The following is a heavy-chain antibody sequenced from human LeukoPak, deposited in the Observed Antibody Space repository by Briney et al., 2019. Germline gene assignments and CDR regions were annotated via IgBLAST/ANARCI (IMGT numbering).Heavy chain of an antibody. V-gene: IGHV3-20*04. CDR3: ASDVSGRPYYYYYYMDV. CDR2: INWNGGST. CDR1: GFTFDDYG. J-gene: IGHJ6*03. D-gene: IGHD5-12*01. Sequence: GGSLRLSCAASGFTFDDYGMSWVRQAPGKGVEWVSGINWNGGSTGYADSVKGRFTISRDNAKNSLYLQMNSLRAEDTALYYCASDVSGRPYYYYYYMDVWGKGTTVTVSS.